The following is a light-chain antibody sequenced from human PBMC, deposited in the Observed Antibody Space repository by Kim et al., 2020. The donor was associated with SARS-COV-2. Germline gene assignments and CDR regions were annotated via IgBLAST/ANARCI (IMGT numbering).Light chain of an antibody. CDR1: QSVSTSY. Sequence: EIVLTQSPGTLSLSPGERATLSCRASQSVSTSYFAWYQQKHGQAPRLIIYGASSRATGIPDRFSGGGSGTDFTITISRLEPENFAVYYCQQYGSSPWTFGQGTKVDIK. CDR3: QQYGSSPWT. V-gene: IGKV3-20*01. CDR2: GAS. J-gene: IGKJ1*01.